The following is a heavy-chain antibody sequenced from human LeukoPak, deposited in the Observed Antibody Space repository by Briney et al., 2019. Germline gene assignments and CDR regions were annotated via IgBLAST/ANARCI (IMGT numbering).Heavy chain of an antibody. V-gene: IGHV4-38-2*01. J-gene: IGHJ5*02. CDR2: IYHSGST. CDR3: ATSRITMVRGVIITAGWFDP. D-gene: IGHD3-10*01. Sequence: GSLRLSCAAYGFTFSNYWMYWVRQAPGKGLEWIGSIYHSGSTYYNPSLKSRVTISVDTSKNQFSLKLSSVTAADTAVYYCATSRITMVRGVIITAGWFDPWGQGTLVTVSS. CDR1: GFTFSNYW.